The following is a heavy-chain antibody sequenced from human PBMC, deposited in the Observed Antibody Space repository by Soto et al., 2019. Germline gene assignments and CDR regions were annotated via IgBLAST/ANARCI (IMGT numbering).Heavy chain of an antibody. CDR3: AKDPPGDYADEGSNWFDP. CDR2: ISGSGGST. J-gene: IGHJ5*02. V-gene: IGHV3-23*01. CDR1: GFTFGSYA. Sequence: PGGSLRVSCAASGFTFGSYAMSWVRQAPGKGLEWVSAISGSGGSTYYADSVKGRVTLSRDNSTNTLYLRMNSLRAEDTAVYYCAKDPPGDYADEGSNWFDPWRQGTLVTVSS. D-gene: IGHD4-17*01.